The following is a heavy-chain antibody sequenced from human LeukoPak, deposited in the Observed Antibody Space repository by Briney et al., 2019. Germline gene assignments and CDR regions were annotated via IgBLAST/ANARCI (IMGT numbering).Heavy chain of an antibody. CDR3: AREFRTTTWSYDAFDL. CDR1: GYTFTDYY. V-gene: IGHV1-2*02. Sequence: SVKVSCKAFGYTFTDYYMHWVRQAPGQGLEWVGWINPTSGGTNYAQKFQDRVTMTRDTSNNTSHMELSSLRSDDTAVYYCAREFRTTTWSYDAFDLWGQGTMVTVSS. CDR2: INPTSGGT. D-gene: IGHD1/OR15-1a*01. J-gene: IGHJ3*01.